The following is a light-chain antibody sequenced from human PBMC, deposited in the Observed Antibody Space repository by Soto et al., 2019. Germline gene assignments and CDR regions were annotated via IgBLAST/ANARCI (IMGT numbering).Light chain of an antibody. J-gene: IGKJ1*01. Sequence: EIVLAXSXXTXXXXXXXXTXXSCRASQSVSSYLAWYQQKPGQAPRLHIYDASNRATGIPARFSGSGSGTDFTLTISSLEPEDFAVYYCQQRSNWPWTFGQGTKVDIK. V-gene: IGKV3-11*01. CDR2: DAS. CDR3: QQRSNWPWT. CDR1: QSVSSY.